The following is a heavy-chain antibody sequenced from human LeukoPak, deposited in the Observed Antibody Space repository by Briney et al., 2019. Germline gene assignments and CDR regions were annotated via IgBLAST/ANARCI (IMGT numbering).Heavy chain of an antibody. D-gene: IGHD3-9*01. Sequence: PGGSLRLSCAASGFTFNSYWMSWVRQAPGKGLEWVANIKQDVNEKYYVDSVKGRFTISRDNAKNSLYLQTNSLRAEDTAVYYCARESRGYDILTGKYHRGYYSYYMDVWGKGTTVTVFS. CDR2: IKQDVNEK. CDR1: GFTFNSYW. J-gene: IGHJ6*03. V-gene: IGHV3-7*01. CDR3: ARESRGYDILTGKYHRGYYSYYMDV.